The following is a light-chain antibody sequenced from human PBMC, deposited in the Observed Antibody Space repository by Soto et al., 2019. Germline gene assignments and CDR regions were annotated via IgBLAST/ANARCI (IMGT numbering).Light chain of an antibody. CDR1: QGIRND. Sequence: AIQMTQSPSSLSASVGDRVTITCRASQGIRNDLGWYQQKTGKAPKLLIYAASSLQSGVPSRFSGSGSGTDFTLTISSLQPEDFATYYCLQDYNLWTFGQGTKVEIK. CDR2: AAS. J-gene: IGKJ1*01. V-gene: IGKV1-6*01. CDR3: LQDYNLWT.